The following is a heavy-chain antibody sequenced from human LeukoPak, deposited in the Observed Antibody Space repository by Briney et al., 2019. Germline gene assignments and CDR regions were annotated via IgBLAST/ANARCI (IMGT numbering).Heavy chain of an antibody. CDR1: GYSFTSYW. CDR3: TRQGIAGDFFEY. Sequence: GESLKISCKGSGYSFTSYWIGWVRQMPGKGLEWMGIIYPGDSDTRYSPSFEGQVTISADKSISTAYLQWSSRDASNTAKYYGTRQGIAGDFFEYWVQGTRVTVSA. V-gene: IGHV5-51*01. J-gene: IGHJ4*02. CDR2: IYPGDSDT. D-gene: IGHD6-13*01.